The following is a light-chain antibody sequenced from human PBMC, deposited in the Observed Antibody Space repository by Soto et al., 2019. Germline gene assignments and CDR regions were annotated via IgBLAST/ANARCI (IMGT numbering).Light chain of an antibody. V-gene: IGLV2-14*01. J-gene: IGLJ1*01. CDR2: GAG. CDR3: GSYTGSIYV. Sequence: QSVVAQPASVSGSPGQSITISCTGTSSDVGGYKFVSWYQQHPGKAPKLMIYGAGNPPSGVSSRFSGPRSGKTAPLTIAGPQAEDEADYYCGSYTGSIYVFGTGTKVPVL. CDR1: SSDVGGYKF.